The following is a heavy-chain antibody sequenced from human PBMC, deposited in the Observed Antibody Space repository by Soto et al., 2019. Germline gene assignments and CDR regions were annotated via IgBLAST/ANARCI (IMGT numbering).Heavy chain of an antibody. Sequence: XGTLSLTCSVSGYSVSSSDYYWAWIRQPPGKGLEWIGSMFYSGLTYYNPSLKSRVTLSVDTSKNQFSVRLNSVTAADTAVYYCAPLSVSLSGPYGIHVWGQGTTVTVSS. CDR3: APLSVSLSGPYGIHV. J-gene: IGHJ6*02. CDR1: GYSVSSSDYY. V-gene: IGHV4-39*01. D-gene: IGHD2-15*01. CDR2: MFYSGLT.